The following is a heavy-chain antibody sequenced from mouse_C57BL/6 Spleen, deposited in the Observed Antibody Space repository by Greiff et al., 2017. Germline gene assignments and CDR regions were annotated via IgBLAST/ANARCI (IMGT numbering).Heavy chain of an antibody. CDR2: INPNNGGT. CDR1: GYTFTDYY. V-gene: IGHV1-26*01. CDR3: ARGDYGYDVEYYFDY. J-gene: IGHJ2*01. Sequence: EVQLQQSGPELVKPGASVKISCKASGYTFTDYYMNWVKQSHGKSLEWIGDINPNNGGTSYNQKFKGKATLTVDKSSSTAYMELRSLTSEDSAVXYGARGDYGYDVEYYFDYWGQGTTLTVSA. D-gene: IGHD2-2*01.